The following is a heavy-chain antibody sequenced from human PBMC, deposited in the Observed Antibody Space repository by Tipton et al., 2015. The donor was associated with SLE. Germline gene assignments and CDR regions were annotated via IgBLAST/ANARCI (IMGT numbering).Heavy chain of an antibody. CDR2: INPYSGAT. CDR1: GYTFTGYF. D-gene: IGHD3-10*01. CDR3: ARVGGPTWRITLVRGILSLDY. J-gene: IGHJ4*02. V-gene: IGHV1-18*01. Sequence: QSGAEVKKPGASVKVSCKASGYTFTGYFIHWVRQAPGQGLEWMGRINPYSGATDYAQKLQGRVTMTTDTSTSTAYLELRSLRFDDTAVYYCARVGGPTWRITLVRGILSLDYWGQGTLVTVSS.